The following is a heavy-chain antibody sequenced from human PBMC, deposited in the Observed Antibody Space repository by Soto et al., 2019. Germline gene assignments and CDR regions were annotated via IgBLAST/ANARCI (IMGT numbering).Heavy chain of an antibody. J-gene: IGHJ4*02. CDR1: GFSLSTSGVG. D-gene: IGHD1-26*01. CDR3: AHRSLSSGTYWDGGYFDY. CDR2: IYWDDDK. V-gene: IGHV2-5*02. Sequence: QITLKESGPTRVKPTQTLTPTCTFSGFSLSTSGVGVGWIRQPPGKALEWLVVIYWDDDKRYSPSLQNRLTITKDTSNNQVVLTLTNLDPVDTATYYCAHRSLSSGTYWDGGYFDYWGQGTLVTVSS.